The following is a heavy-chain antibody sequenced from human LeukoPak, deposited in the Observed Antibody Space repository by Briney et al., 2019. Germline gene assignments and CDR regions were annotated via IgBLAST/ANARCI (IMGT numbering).Heavy chain of an antibody. D-gene: IGHD1-7*01. Sequence: EASVKVSCKASGYTFTRDYIHWVRQVFGQGLEWMGIINPSGGSATYAQKFQGRVTMTRVMSTSTVYMELSSLKSEDTAVYYCARGTIEGFDPWGQGTLVTVSS. CDR1: GYTFTRDY. J-gene: IGHJ5*02. V-gene: IGHV1-46*01. CDR3: ARGTIEGFDP. CDR2: INPSGGSA.